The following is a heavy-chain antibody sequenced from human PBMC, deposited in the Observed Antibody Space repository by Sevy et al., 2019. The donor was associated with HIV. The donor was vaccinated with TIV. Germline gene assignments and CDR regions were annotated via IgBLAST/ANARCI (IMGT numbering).Heavy chain of an antibody. Sequence: ASVKVSCKVSGYTLTELSMHWVRQAPGKGLEWMATFEPEDGETIYAQKFQGRVTMTDDTSTEPAYMELSSLRSEDTDLYYCSTTRAYYDSSGYPFDSWGQGTLVTVSS. J-gene: IGHJ4*02. D-gene: IGHD3-22*01. CDR2: FEPEDGET. CDR3: STTRAYYDSSGYPFDS. V-gene: IGHV1-24*01. CDR1: GYTLTELS.